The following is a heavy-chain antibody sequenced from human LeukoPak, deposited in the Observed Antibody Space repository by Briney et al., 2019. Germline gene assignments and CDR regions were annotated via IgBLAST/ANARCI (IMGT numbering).Heavy chain of an antibody. Sequence: GGSLRLSCAASGFTFSSYAMSWVRQAPGKGLEWVSAIRGSGGSTYYADSVKGRFTISRDNSKNTLYLQMNSLRAEDTAVYYCAKDPYGSGSYYPYYFDYWGQGTLVTVSS. J-gene: IGHJ4*02. V-gene: IGHV3-23*01. D-gene: IGHD3-10*01. CDR2: IRGSGGST. CDR3: AKDPYGSGSYYPYYFDY. CDR1: GFTFSSYA.